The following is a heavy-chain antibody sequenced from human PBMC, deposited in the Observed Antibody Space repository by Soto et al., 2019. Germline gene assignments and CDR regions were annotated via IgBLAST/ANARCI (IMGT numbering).Heavy chain of an antibody. CDR1: GYTFTRYA. Sequence: XSVKVSCKASGYTFTRYAMHWVRQATGQRLXWMGWXNAGNGKTKYSXKFRGRVTLTREQSASKAYMELSSLRSEDTAVYYCARDFDYWGKGTLVTVYS. V-gene: IGHV1-3*01. CDR2: XNAGNGKT. CDR3: ARDFDY. J-gene: IGHJ4*02.